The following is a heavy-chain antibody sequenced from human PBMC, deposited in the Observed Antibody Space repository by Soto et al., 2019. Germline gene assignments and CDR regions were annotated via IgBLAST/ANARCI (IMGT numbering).Heavy chain of an antibody. J-gene: IGHJ4*02. CDR3: ARDSSGWRFDY. Sequence: QVQLVQSGAEVKKPGASVKVSCKASGYTFTSYAMHWVRQAPGQRLEWMGWINAGNGNTKYSQKFQGRVTITRDTSASTAHMELSSLRSEDTAVYYCARDSSGWRFDYWGQGTLVTVSS. V-gene: IGHV1-3*01. CDR2: INAGNGNT. D-gene: IGHD6-19*01. CDR1: GYTFTSYA.